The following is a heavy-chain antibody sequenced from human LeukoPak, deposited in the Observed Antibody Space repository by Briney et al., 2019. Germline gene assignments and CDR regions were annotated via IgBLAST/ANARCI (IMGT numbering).Heavy chain of an antibody. Sequence: SVKVSCKASGGTFSSYNISWVRQAPGQGLEWMGRIIPILGIANYAQKFQGRVTITADKSTSTAYMELSSLRSEDTAVYYCARDVDSNYENYYFDYWGQGTLVTVSS. D-gene: IGHD4-11*01. V-gene: IGHV1-69*04. CDR1: GGTFSSYN. CDR3: ARDVDSNYENYYFDY. J-gene: IGHJ4*02. CDR2: IIPILGIA.